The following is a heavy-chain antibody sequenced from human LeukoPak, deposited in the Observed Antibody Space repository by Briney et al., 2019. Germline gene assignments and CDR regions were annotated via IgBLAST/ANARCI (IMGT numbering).Heavy chain of an antibody. CDR2: IGVSSDK. D-gene: IGHD6-19*01. CDR1: GFTFNNYV. Sequence: GGSLSLSCAASGFTFNNYVMRWVCQAPGKGLEWVSSIGVSSDKYYADSVKGRFTISRDNSKNTLYLQMNNLRVEDTAIYYCARPLGMAGGATDCWGRGTLVTVSS. J-gene: IGHJ4*02. V-gene: IGHV3-23*01. CDR3: ARPLGMAGGATDC.